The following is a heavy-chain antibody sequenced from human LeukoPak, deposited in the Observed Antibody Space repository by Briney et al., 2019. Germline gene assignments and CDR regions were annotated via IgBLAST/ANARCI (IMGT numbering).Heavy chain of an antibody. D-gene: IGHD5-18*01. CDR1: GGSISSSSYY. CDR2: IYYSGST. V-gene: IGHV4-39*01. J-gene: IGHJ4*02. CDR3: ASLGYPGDY. Sequence: SETLSLTCTVSGGSISSSSYYWGWIRQPPGKGLEWIGSIYYSGSTYYNPSLKSRVTISVDTSKNQFSLKLSSVTAADTAVYYCASLGYPGDYWGPGTLVTVSS.